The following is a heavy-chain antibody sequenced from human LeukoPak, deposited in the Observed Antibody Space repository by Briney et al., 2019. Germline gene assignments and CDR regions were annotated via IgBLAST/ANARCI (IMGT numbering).Heavy chain of an antibody. V-gene: IGHV3-21*01. D-gene: IGHD3-10*01. CDR3: ARAPFPFGESDLYDY. CDR2: ISSSSSYI. Sequence: GGSLRLSCAASGFTLSSYSMNWVRQAPGKGLEWVSSISSSSSYIYYADSVKGRFTISRDNAKNSLYLQMNSLRAEDTAMYYCARAPFPFGESDLYDYWGQATLVTVSS. J-gene: IGHJ4*02. CDR1: GFTLSSYS.